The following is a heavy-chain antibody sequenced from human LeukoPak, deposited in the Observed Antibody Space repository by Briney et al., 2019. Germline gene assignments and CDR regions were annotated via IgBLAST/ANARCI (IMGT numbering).Heavy chain of an antibody. CDR2: IYWDDDK. J-gene: IGHJ4*02. Sequence: SGPTLVNPTQTLTLTCTFSGFSLSTSEMGVGWIRQPPGKALEWLALIYWDDDKRYSPSLKSRLTITKDTSKNQVVLTMTNMDPVDTATYYCAHRRSGIDRSSYFDYWGQGTLVTVSS. CDR1: GFSLSTSEMG. D-gene: IGHD1-26*01. V-gene: IGHV2-5*02. CDR3: AHRRSGIDRSSYFDY.